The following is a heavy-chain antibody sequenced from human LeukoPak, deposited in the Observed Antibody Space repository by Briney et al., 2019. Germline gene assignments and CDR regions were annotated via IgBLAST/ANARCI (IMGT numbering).Heavy chain of an antibody. V-gene: IGHV1-2*02. CDR2: INPNSGGT. Sequence: ASVKVSFKASGYTFTGYYMHWVRQAPGQGLEWMGSINPNSGGTNYAQKFQGRVTMTRDTSISTAYMELSRLRSDDTAVYYCARDEAVAGTEVGFPWGQGTLVTVSS. J-gene: IGHJ5*02. D-gene: IGHD6-19*01. CDR1: GYTFTGYY. CDR3: ARDEAVAGTEVGFP.